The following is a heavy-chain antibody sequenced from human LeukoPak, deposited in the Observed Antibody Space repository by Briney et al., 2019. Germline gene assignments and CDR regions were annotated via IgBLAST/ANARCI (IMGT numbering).Heavy chain of an antibody. J-gene: IGHJ4*02. CDR2: IYQGGST. V-gene: IGHV3-66*01. CDR1: GFTVSNSV. CDR3: ASRLGSGWYDY. Sequence: GGSLRLSCAASGFTVSNSVVSWVRQAPVKGLEWVSVIYQGGSTYYADSVQGRFTISRDHSENTLYLQMNSLRADDTAVYYCASRLGSGWYDYWGQGTLVTVSS. D-gene: IGHD6-19*01.